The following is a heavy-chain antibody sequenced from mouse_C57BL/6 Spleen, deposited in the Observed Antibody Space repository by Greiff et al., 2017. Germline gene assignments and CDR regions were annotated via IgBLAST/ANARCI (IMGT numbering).Heavy chain of an antibody. Sequence: QVQLQQPGAELVKPGASVKLSCKASGYTFTSYWMHWVKQRPGQGLEWIGMIHPNSGSTNYNEKFQSKATLTVDKSSSTAYMQLSSLTSEDSAVYYCARYDYPLDYAMDYWGQGTSVTVSS. CDR2: IHPNSGST. D-gene: IGHD5-5*01. CDR3: ARYDYPLDYAMDY. V-gene: IGHV1-64*01. J-gene: IGHJ4*01. CDR1: GYTFTSYW.